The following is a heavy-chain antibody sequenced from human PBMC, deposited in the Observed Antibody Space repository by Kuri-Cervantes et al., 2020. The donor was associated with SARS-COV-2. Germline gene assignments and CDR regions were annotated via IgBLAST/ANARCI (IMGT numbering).Heavy chain of an antibody. Sequence: GESLKISCAASGFTFSDYDTHWVRQTTGKGLEWVSGIGTAGDTYYPGSVKGRFTISRDNSKNTLYLQMNSLRAEDTAVYYCARDTGGSYYGWGQGTLVTVSS. D-gene: IGHD1-26*01. CDR2: IGTAGDT. CDR1: GFTFSDYD. J-gene: IGHJ4*02. V-gene: IGHV3-13*01. CDR3: ARDTGGSYYG.